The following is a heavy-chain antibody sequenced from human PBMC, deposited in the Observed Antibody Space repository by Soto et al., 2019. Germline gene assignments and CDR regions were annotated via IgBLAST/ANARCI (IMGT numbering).Heavy chain of an antibody. CDR2: IYYSGRT. D-gene: IGHD3-3*01. V-gene: IGHV4-31*03. CDR3: AIDHDFWSGYRTPDHYPNDYYGMDV. CDR1: GGSISSGGYY. J-gene: IGHJ6*02. Sequence: QVQLQESGPGLVKPSQTQSLTCTVSGGSISSGGYYWSWIRQHPGKGLEWIGYIYYSGRTYYNPSLKSRVTISVDTSKNQFSLKLSSVTAADTSVYYCAIDHDFWSGYRTPDHYPNDYYGMDVWGHGTTVTVSS.